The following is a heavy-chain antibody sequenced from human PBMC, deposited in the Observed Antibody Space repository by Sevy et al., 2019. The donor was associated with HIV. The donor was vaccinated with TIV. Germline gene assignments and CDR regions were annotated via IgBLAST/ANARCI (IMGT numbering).Heavy chain of an antibody. D-gene: IGHD3-22*01. V-gene: IGHV3-15*01. CDR1: GFTFSNAW. J-gene: IGHJ6*02. CDR3: TPRPDYYDSSGSFFYGMDV. Sequence: GGSLRLSCAASGFTFSNAWMSWVRQAPGKGLELVGRIKSTTDGGKTDYAAPVKGRFTISRDDSKNTLYLQMNSLKTEDTAVYYCTPRPDYYDSSGSFFYGMDVWGQGTTVTVSS. CDR2: IKSTTDGGKT.